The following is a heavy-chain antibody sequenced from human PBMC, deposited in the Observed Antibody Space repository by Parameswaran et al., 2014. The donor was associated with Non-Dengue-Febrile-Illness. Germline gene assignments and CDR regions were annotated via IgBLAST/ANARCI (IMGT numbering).Heavy chain of an antibody. V-gene: IGHV1-3*01. D-gene: IGHD6-19*01. Sequence: VRQAPGQRLEWMGWINAGNGNTKYSQTFQGRVTITRDTSASTAYMELSSLRSEDTAVYYCARTRYSSGWYLDYWGQGTLVTVSS. CDR3: ARTRYSSGWYLDY. J-gene: IGHJ4*02. CDR2: INAGNGNT.